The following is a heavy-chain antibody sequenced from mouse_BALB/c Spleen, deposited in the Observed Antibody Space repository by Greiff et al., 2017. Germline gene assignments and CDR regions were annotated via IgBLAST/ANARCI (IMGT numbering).Heavy chain of an antibody. CDR3: ARQVVRGYFDY. J-gene: IGHJ2*01. V-gene: IGHV5-12-2*01. D-gene: IGHD3-2*02. CDR2: ISNGGGST. Sequence: EVMLVESGGGLVQPGGSLKLSCAASGFTFSSYTMSWVRQTPEKRLEWVAYISNGGGSTYYPDTVKGRFTISRDNAKNTLYLQMSSLTSEDTAMYYCARQVVRGYFDYWGQGTTLTVSS. CDR1: GFTFSSYT.